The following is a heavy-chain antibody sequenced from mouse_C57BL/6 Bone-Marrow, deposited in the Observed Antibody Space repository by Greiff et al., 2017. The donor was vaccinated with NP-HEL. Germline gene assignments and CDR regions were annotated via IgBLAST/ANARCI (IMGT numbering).Heavy chain of an antibody. J-gene: IGHJ2*01. CDR2: ISSGSSTI. CDR3: ARNTVVYFDY. Sequence: EVMLVESGGGLVKPGGSLKLSCAASGFTFSDYGMHWVRQAPEKGLEWVAYISSGSSTIYYADTVKGRFTISRDNAKNTQFLQMTSLRSEDTAMYYCARNTVVYFDYWDQGTTLTVSA. V-gene: IGHV5-17*01. D-gene: IGHD1-1*01. CDR1: GFTFSDYG.